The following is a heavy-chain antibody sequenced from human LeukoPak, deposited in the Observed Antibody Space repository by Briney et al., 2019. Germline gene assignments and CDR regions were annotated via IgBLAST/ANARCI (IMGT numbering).Heavy chain of an antibody. CDR3: AKDTLVGATTGAFDI. CDR1: GFTFDDYA. J-gene: IGHJ3*02. V-gene: IGHV3-9*03. D-gene: IGHD1-26*01. Sequence: GRSLRLSCAASGFTFDDYAMHWVRQAPGKGLEWVSGISWNSGSIGYADSVKGRFTISRDNAKNSLYLQMNSLRAEDMALYYCAKDTLVGATTGAFDIWGQGTMETVSS. CDR2: ISWNSGSI.